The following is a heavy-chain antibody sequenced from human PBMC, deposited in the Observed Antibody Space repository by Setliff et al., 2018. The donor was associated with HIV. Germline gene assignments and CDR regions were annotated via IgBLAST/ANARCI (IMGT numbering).Heavy chain of an antibody. V-gene: IGHV1-2*06. J-gene: IGHJ4*02. CDR2: ISPNNGVA. Sequence: ASVKVSCKTTEYMILAYKMNWVRQAPGQGLEWIGRISPNNGVAEYAQKFQGRVTMTRDTSISTAYMELSRLRSDDTAVYYCARPVTYCSSTSCYDDYWGQGTLVTVSS. CDR3: ARPVTYCSSTSCYDDY. D-gene: IGHD2-2*01. CDR1: EYMILAYK.